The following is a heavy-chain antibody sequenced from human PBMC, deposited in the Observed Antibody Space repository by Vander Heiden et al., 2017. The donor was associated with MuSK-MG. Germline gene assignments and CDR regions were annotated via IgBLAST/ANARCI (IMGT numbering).Heavy chain of an antibody. D-gene: IGHD4-17*01. CDR3: ATTVSIRDDAFDI. CDR2: IYYSGST. J-gene: IGHJ3*02. CDR1: GGSISSSSYY. V-gene: IGHV4-39*01. Sequence: QLQLQESGPGLVKPSETLSLTCTVSGGSISSSSYYWGWIRQPPGKGLEWLGSIYYSGSTYYNPSLKSRVTISVDTSKNQFSLKLSSVTAADTAVYYCATTVSIRDDAFDIWGQGTMVTVSS.